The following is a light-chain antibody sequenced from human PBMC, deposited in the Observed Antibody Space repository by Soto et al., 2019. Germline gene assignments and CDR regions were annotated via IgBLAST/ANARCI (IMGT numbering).Light chain of an antibody. J-gene: IGKJ1*01. V-gene: IGKV3-15*01. CDR1: QSVRSD. CDR2: GAS. Sequence: EIVLTQSPATRSLSPGERATLSCRASQSVRSDLAWYQQKPGQAPRLLIYGASTRATGIPARFSGSGSGTEFTLTISSLQSEDFAVYYCQQYNNWPPWTFGQGTKVEIK. CDR3: QQYNNWPPWT.